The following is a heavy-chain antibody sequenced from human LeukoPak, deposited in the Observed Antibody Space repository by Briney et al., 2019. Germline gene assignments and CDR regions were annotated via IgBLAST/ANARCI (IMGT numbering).Heavy chain of an antibody. CDR3: ARGAGMVGDN. V-gene: IGHV3-21*01. J-gene: IGHJ3*01. Sequence: GGSLRLSCAASGFTFSSYSMNWVRQAPGKGLEWVSSISSSSSYIYYADSVKGRYTISRDNAKNSLYLQMNSLRAEDTAVYYCARGAGMVGDNWGQGTMVTVSS. CDR1: GFTFSSYS. D-gene: IGHD2-15*01. CDR2: ISSSSSYI.